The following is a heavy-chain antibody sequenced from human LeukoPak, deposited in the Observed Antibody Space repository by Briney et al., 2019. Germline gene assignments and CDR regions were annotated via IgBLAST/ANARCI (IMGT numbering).Heavy chain of an antibody. Sequence: GGSLRLSCAASGFTFSSYWMSWVRQAPGKGLEWVADIKEDGSEKYYVDSVKGRFTISRDNAKNSLYLQMNSLRVEDTAVYYCALNPDYYGSGSLDYWGQGTLVTVSS. D-gene: IGHD3-10*01. J-gene: IGHJ4*02. V-gene: IGHV3-7*01. CDR3: ALNPDYYGSGSLDY. CDR2: IKEDGSEK. CDR1: GFTFSSYW.